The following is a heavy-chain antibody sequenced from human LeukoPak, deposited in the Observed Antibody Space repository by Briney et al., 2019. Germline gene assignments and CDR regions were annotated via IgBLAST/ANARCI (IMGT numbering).Heavy chain of an antibody. D-gene: IGHD4-11*01. V-gene: IGHV1-46*01. J-gene: IGHJ4*02. Sequence: GASVKVSCKASGYTFTAYYIQWVRQAPGQGLEWMGLIDPSVGSTSNAQKFQGRITKTRDTSTSTVFMELTSLTSEDTAVYYCARDGGDYSNYKPYDYWGQGTLVTVSS. CDR1: GYTFTAYY. CDR2: IDPSVGST. CDR3: ARDGGDYSNYKPYDY.